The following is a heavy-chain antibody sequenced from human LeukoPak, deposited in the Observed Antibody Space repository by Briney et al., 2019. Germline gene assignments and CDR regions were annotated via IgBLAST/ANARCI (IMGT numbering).Heavy chain of an antibody. Sequence: PGGSLRLSCAASGFTFSSYDMHWVRHATGKGLEWVSVIYSGGSTYYADSVKGRFTISRDNSKNTLYLQMNSLRAEDTAVYYCARDGPGTDYWGQGTLVTVSP. D-gene: IGHD1-14*01. CDR2: IYSGGST. CDR1: GFTFSSYD. CDR3: ARDGPGTDY. J-gene: IGHJ4*02. V-gene: IGHV3-66*01.